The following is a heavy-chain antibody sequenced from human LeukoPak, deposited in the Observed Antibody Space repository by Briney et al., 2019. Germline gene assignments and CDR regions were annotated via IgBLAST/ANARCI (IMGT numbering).Heavy chain of an antibody. CDR1: GFTFSSYA. CDR2: ISHDGSNK. Sequence: GGSLRLSCAASGFTFSSYAMHWVRQAPGKGLEWVAVISHDGSNKYYADSVKGRFTISRDNSKNTLYLQMNSLRAEDTAVYYCAKEAKYCSSTSCYTGLDYWGQGTLVTVSS. V-gene: IGHV3-30-3*01. CDR3: AKEAKYCSSTSCYTGLDY. J-gene: IGHJ4*02. D-gene: IGHD2-2*02.